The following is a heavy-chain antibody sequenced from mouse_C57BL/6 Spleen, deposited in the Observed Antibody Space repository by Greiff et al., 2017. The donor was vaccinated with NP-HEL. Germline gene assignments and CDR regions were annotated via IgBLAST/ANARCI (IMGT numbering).Heavy chain of an antibody. Sequence: VQLQQSGAELVKPGASVKLSCKASGYTFTSYWMHWVKQRPGQGLEWIGMIHPNSGSTNYNEKFKSKATLTVDKSSSTAYMQLSSLTSEDSAVYYCARTVRGYAMDYWGQGTSVTVSS. CDR1: GYTFTSYW. CDR3: ARTVRGYAMDY. D-gene: IGHD1-1*01. J-gene: IGHJ4*01. CDR2: IHPNSGST. V-gene: IGHV1-64*01.